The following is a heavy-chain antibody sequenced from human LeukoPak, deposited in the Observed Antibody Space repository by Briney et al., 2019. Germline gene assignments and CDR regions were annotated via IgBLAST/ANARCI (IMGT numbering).Heavy chain of an antibody. Sequence: GGSLRLSCAASGFTVSSNYMSWVRPAPGKGLEWVSVIYSGGRTYYADSVKGRFTISRDNSRNTLYLQMNSLRAEDTAVYYCARDDVVGARLRDAFDIWGQGTMVTVSS. J-gene: IGHJ3*02. CDR1: GFTVSSNY. V-gene: IGHV3-53*01. CDR3: ARDDVVGARLRDAFDI. D-gene: IGHD1-26*01. CDR2: IYSGGRT.